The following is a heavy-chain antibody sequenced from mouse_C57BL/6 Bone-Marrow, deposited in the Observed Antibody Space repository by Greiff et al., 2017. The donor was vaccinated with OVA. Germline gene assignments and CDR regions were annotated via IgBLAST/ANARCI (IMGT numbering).Heavy chain of an antibody. J-gene: IGHJ4*01. CDR1: GFSLTSYG. V-gene: IGHV2-2*01. CDR3: PEPEGCAMDY. Sequence: QVQLQQSGPGLVQPSPTLSITCTASGFSLTSYGVHWVRQSPGKGLEWLGVIWSGGSTDYNAAFISRLSISKDNSKSQVFFIMNSLQADDTAIDYCPEPEGCAMDYWGQGTSVTVSS. CDR2: IWSGGST.